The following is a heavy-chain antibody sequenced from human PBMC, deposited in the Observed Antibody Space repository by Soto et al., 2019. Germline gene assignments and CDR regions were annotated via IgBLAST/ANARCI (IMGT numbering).Heavy chain of an antibody. J-gene: IGHJ6*02. CDR1: GATFRSYA. V-gene: IGHV1-69*01. Sequence: VQLVQSGAEVKKPGSSVKVSCRASGATFRSYAFTWVRQAPGQGLEWMGGISPIFGSTIYARQFQGRVTITTDDSASAAYMELNSLSSEDTAVYYCAGHYGVYDWYGRDVWGQGTTVTVSS. D-gene: IGHD4-17*01. CDR2: ISPIFGST. CDR3: AGHYGVYDWYGRDV.